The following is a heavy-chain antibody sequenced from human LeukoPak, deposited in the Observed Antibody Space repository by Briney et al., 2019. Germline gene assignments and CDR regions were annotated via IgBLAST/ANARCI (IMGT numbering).Heavy chain of an antibody. CDR1: GGSISSYY. V-gene: IGHV4-59*01. J-gene: IGHJ4*02. Sequence: SETLSLTCTVSGGSISSYYWSWIRQPPGKGLEWIGYIYYSGSTNYNPSLKSRVTISVDTSKNQFYLKLSSVTAADTAVYYCARDGGGYSYGSGFDYWGQGTLVTVSS. CDR2: IYYSGST. D-gene: IGHD5-18*01. CDR3: ARDGGGYSYGSGFDY.